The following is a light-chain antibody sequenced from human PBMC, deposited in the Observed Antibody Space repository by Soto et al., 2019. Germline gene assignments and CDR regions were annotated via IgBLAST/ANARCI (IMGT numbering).Light chain of an antibody. CDR2: LAS. J-gene: IGKJ4*01. CDR1: QSIGTY. Sequence: DIQMTQSPSSLSVYVGDRVTITCPASQSIGTYLYWYQQKPGEAPKLLIYLASNLQSGVPSRFSGSGSGTDFTLTISSLQPEDFATYYCQQSYSTPLTFGGGTKVDIK. V-gene: IGKV1-39*01. CDR3: QQSYSTPLT.